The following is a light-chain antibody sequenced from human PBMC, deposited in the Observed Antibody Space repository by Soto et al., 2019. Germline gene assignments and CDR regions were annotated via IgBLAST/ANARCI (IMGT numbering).Light chain of an antibody. CDR1: QGIGNA. Sequence: AIQMTNSPSSFSASVGDRVTISCRSSQGIGNAVGWYQQKPGKPPKLLIYGASNLQSGVPPRFSGSGSGTDFTLAISSLQPEDSATYYCIQDINYPWTFGQGTKVDIK. V-gene: IGKV1-6*01. J-gene: IGKJ1*01. CDR3: IQDINYPWT. CDR2: GAS.